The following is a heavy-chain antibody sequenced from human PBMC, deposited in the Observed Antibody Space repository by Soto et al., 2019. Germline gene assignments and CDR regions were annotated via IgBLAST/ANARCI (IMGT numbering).Heavy chain of an antibody. J-gene: IGHJ4*02. CDR1: GGSVSSGGYY. V-gene: IGHV4-61*08. CDR2: IFNSENT. D-gene: IGHD1-7*01. Sequence: QVQLQESGPGLVEPSETLSLTCTVSGGSVSSGGYYWSWIRQPPGKGLEWIGYIFNSENTKYNPSLKSRVTISVDTSKNQFSLSLSSVIAEDTAIYYCARDSSSWNFWVWGQGTLVTVSS. CDR3: ARDSSSWNFWV.